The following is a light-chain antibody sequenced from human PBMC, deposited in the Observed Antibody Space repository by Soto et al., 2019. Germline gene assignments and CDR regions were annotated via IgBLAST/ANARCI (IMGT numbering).Light chain of an antibody. CDR3: QQYNKWPRT. CDR2: GAS. J-gene: IGKJ1*01. CDR1: QSVSSSY. Sequence: EVVVTQSAGTRSLSPWERATLSCRATQSVSSSYLAWYQQNPGQAPRLLIYGASSRATGIPDRFSGSRSGTEFTLTISSRQSGDFAVDHCQQYNKWPRTFGQGTKVDIK. V-gene: IGKV3D-15*01.